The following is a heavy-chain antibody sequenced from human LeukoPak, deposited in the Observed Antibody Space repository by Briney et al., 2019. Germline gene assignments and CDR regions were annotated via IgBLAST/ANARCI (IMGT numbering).Heavy chain of an antibody. CDR1: GFTFSSYW. D-gene: IGHD4-17*01. CDR3: ARDYGDYRYWFDP. Sequence: PGGSLRLSCAASGFTFSSYWMNWVRQAPGKGLVWVSRIASDGSSTTYADSVKGRFSISRDNAKNTLYLQMNSLRVEDTAVYYCARDYGDYRYWFDPWGQGTLVTVSS. V-gene: IGHV3-74*01. J-gene: IGHJ5*02. CDR2: IASDGSST.